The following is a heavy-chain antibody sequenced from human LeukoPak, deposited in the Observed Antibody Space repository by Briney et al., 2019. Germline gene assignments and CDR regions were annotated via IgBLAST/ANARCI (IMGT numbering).Heavy chain of an antibody. CDR1: GGSISSGGYY. J-gene: IGHJ4*02. V-gene: IGHV4-30-2*01. CDR3: ARGGEPDGYFDY. Sequence: SQTLSLTCTVSGGSISSGGYYWSWIRQPPGKGLEWIGYIYHSGSTYYNPSLKSRVTISVDTSKNQFSLKLSSVTAADTAVYYCARGGEPDGYFDYWGQGTLVTVSS. D-gene: IGHD1-14*01. CDR2: IYHSGST.